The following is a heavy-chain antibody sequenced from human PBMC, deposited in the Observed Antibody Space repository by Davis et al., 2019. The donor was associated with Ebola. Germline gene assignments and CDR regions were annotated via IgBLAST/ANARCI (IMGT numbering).Heavy chain of an antibody. Sequence: MPSETLSLTCAVSGDSIGSGRHSWAWIRQPPGQGLEWIGYIYHTGGHSYKSSLRSRVTISIDRSKRELSLELSSVTAADTAVYYCARAAMDDYKPGDWFDSWGQGILVIVSS. CDR2: IYHTGGH. J-gene: IGHJ5*01. V-gene: IGHV4-30-2*01. D-gene: IGHD5-24*01. CDR3: ARAAMDDYKPGDWFDS. CDR1: GDSIGSGRHS.